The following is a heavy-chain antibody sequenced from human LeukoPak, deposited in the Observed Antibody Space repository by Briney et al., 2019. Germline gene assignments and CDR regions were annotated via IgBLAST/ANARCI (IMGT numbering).Heavy chain of an antibody. D-gene: IGHD3-10*01. Sequence: GGSLRLSCAASGFTFSSYAMSWVRQAPGKGLEWVSAISGSGSSTYYADSVKGRFTISRDNSKNTLFLQMNSLRAEDTAVYYCAEDNYNYYGSGSYYNFDYWGQGTLVTVSS. J-gene: IGHJ4*02. CDR2: ISGSGSST. CDR3: AEDNYNYYGSGSYYNFDY. CDR1: GFTFSSYA. V-gene: IGHV3-23*01.